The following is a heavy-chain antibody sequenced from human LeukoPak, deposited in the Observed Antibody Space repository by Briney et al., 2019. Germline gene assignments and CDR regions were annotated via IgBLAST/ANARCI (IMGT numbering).Heavy chain of an antibody. Sequence: SETLSLTCTVSGGSISSSSYYWGWIRQPPGKGLEWIGSIYYSGSTYYNPSLKSRVTISVDTSKNQFSLKLSSVTAADTAVYYCARERKFIVLAARPGSNFDYWGQGTLVTVSS. CDR2: IYYSGST. V-gene: IGHV4-39*07. CDR1: GGSISSSSYY. J-gene: IGHJ4*02. CDR3: ARERKFIVLAARPGSNFDY. D-gene: IGHD6-6*01.